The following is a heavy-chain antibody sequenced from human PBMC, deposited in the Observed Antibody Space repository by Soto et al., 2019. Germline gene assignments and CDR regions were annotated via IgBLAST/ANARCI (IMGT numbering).Heavy chain of an antibody. Sequence: PSETLSLTCTVSGGSISSSSYYWGWIRQPPGKGLEWIGSIYYSGSTYYNPSLKSRVTISVDTSKKQFSLKLSSVTAADTAVYYCARRLYYDSSGFEGGGMDVWGQGTTVTSP. V-gene: IGHV4-39*01. J-gene: IGHJ6*02. CDR1: GGSISSSSYY. CDR3: ARRLYYDSSGFEGGGMDV. D-gene: IGHD3-22*01. CDR2: IYYSGST.